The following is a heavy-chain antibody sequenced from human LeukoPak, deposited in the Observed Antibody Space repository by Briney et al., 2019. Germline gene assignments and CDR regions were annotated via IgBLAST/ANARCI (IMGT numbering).Heavy chain of an antibody. J-gene: IGHJ4*02. Sequence: SETLSLTCTVSGGSISSSSYYWGWIRQPPGKGLEWIGSIYYSGSTYYNPSLKSRVTISVDTSKNQFSLKLSSVTAADTAVYYCARGSSSWSALIFDYWGQGTLVTVSS. CDR3: ARGSSSWSALIFDY. CDR1: GGSISSSSYY. D-gene: IGHD6-13*01. CDR2: IYYSGST. V-gene: IGHV4-39*07.